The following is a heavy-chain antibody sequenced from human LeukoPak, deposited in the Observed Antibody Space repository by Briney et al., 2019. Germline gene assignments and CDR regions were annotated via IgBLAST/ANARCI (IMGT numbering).Heavy chain of an antibody. Sequence: SETLSLTCTVSGDSISAYYWSWIRQPPGKGLEWIGYIYYSGSTNYNPSLKSRLTISIDTSKNQFSLKLSSVTAADTAVYYCARGFFTYGGAFDIWGQGTMVTVSS. CDR2: IYYSGST. J-gene: IGHJ3*02. CDR1: GDSISAYY. D-gene: IGHD3-3*01. V-gene: IGHV4-59*12. CDR3: ARGFFTYGGAFDI.